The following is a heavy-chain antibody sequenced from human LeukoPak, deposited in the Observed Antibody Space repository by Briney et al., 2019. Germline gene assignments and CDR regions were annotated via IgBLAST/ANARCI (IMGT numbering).Heavy chain of an antibody. CDR3: ARSRYCSSTSCYYYYYMDV. D-gene: IGHD2-2*01. CDR2: IIPIFGTA. CDR1: GGTFSSYA. Sequence: ASVKVSCKASGGTFSSYAISWVRQAPGQGLEWMGGIIPIFGTANYAQKFQGRVTITTDESTSTVYMELSSLRSEDTAVYYCARSRYCSSTSCYYYYYMDVWGKGTTVTVSS. V-gene: IGHV1-69*05. J-gene: IGHJ6*03.